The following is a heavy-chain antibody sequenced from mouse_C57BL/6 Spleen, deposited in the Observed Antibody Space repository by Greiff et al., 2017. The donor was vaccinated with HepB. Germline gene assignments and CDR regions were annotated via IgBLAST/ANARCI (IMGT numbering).Heavy chain of an antibody. CDR1: GFTFSSYT. V-gene: IGHV5-9*01. D-gene: IGHD1-1*01. J-gene: IGHJ2*01. CDR2: ISGGGGNT. Sequence: DVQLVESGGGLVKPGGSLKLSCAASGFTFSSYTMSWVRQTPEKRLEWVATISGGGGNTYYPDSVKGRFTISRDNAKNTLYLQMSSLRSEDTALYYCARITTVVAPFDYWGQGTTLTVSS. CDR3: ARITTVVAPFDY.